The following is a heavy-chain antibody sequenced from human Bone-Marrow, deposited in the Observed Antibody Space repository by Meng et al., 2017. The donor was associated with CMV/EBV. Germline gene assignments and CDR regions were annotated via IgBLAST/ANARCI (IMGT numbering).Heavy chain of an antibody. CDR1: GGSFRGYY. CDR2: INHSGST. J-gene: IGHJ5*02. CDR3: ARPDYGDYTPYNWFDP. Sequence: YGGSFRGYYWGWIRQPPGKGLEWIGEINHSGSTNYNPSLKSRVTISVDTSKNQFSLKLSSVTAADTAVYYCARPDYGDYTPYNWFDPWGQGTLVTVSS. D-gene: IGHD4-17*01. V-gene: IGHV4-34*01.